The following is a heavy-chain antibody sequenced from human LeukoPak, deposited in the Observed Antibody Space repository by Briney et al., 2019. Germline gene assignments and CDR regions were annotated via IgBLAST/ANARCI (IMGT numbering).Heavy chain of an antibody. J-gene: IGHJ5*02. CDR3: ARGLYGSGRVRFDP. CDR1: GLSISSGGYS. V-gene: IGHV4-30-2*01. D-gene: IGHD3-10*01. CDR2: IYHSGST. Sequence: MASQTLSLTCAVSGLSISSGGYSWPWIRQPPGKGLECFGYIYHSGSTYYNPSLKSRVTISVDRSNNQFSLKLSSVTAEDTAVYYCARGLYGSGRVRFDPWGQGTLVTVSS.